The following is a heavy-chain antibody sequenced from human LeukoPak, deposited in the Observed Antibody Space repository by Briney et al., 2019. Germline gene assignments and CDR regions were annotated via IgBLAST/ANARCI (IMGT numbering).Heavy chain of an antibody. CDR1: GFTFSSYE. CDR3: ARVSTYSAIDY. D-gene: IGHD1-26*01. J-gene: IGHJ4*02. V-gene: IGHV3-48*03. CDR2: ISTSDSTI. Sequence: GGSLGLSCAASGFTFSSYEMNWVRQAPGRGLEWVSYISTSDSTIYYADSVKGRFTISRDNAKNSLYLQMNSLRAEDTAVYYCARVSTYSAIDYWGQGTLVTVSS.